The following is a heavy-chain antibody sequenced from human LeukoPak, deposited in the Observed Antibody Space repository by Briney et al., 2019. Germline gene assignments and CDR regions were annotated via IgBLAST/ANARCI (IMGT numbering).Heavy chain of an antibody. D-gene: IGHD2-8*01. CDR3: SRENGAFSPFGY. Sequence: NASGTLSLTCGVSGGSISNTNWWSWVRQPPGQGLEWIGEISLTGLTHYNPSLESRVTLSLDKSKNQLSLNLTSVTAADTAVYYCSRENGAFSPFGYWGQGTLVTVPS. J-gene: IGHJ4*02. CDR1: GGSISNTNW. CDR2: ISLTGLT. V-gene: IGHV4-4*02.